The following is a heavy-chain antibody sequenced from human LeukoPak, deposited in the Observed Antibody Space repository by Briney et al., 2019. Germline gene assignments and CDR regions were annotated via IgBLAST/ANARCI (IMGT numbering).Heavy chain of an antibody. CDR2: IIPFLSTT. J-gene: IGHJ4*02. CDR1: GGVFTTYA. D-gene: IGHD2-21*01. Sequence: GASVKVSCKASGGVFTTYAISWVRQAPGQGLEWMGSIIPFLSTTNYAQKFQGRVTITADEPTRTAYMELTYVRSDDTAVYYCTIIPNVILFTHYFEYWGQGTLVTVSS. CDR3: TIIPNVILFTHYFEY. V-gene: IGHV1-69*11.